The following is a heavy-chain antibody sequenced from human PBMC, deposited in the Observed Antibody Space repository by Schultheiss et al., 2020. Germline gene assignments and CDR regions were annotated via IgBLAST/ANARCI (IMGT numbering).Heavy chain of an antibody. CDR1: GGSISSSSYY. CDR2: INHSGST. V-gene: IGHV4-39*07. D-gene: IGHD6-13*01. Sequence: SETLSLTCTVSGGSISSSSYYWGWIRQPPGKGLEWIGEINHSGSTNYNPSLKSRVTISVDKSKNQFSLKLSSVTAADTAVYYCARRRAAAVSYWGQGTLVNV. J-gene: IGHJ4*02. CDR3: ARRRAAAVSY.